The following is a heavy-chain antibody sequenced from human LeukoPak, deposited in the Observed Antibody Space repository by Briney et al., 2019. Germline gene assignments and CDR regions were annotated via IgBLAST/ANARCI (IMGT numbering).Heavy chain of an antibody. CDR1: GSTFSDHY. Sequence: QPGGSLRLSCAASGSTFSDHYMDWVRQAPGKGLEWVGRTRNRAKSYTTEYAASVKGRFTVSGDDSKNSLYLQMNSLKSEDTAMYYCARATSDSGRYYFDLWGQGTLVTVSS. CDR3: ARATSDSGRYYFDL. V-gene: IGHV3-72*01. CDR2: TRNRAKSYTT. D-gene: IGHD6-19*01. J-gene: IGHJ4*02.